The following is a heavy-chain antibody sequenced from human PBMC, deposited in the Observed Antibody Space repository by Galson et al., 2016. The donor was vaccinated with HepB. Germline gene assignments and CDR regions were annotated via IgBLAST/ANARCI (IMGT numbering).Heavy chain of an antibody. CDR1: GLTFSTYS. J-gene: IGHJ4*02. Sequence: SLRLSCAASGLTFSTYSMNWVRQAPGKGLEWVSCISSSSSYIFYADSVKGRFTISRDNAKNSLYLQMNSLRAEDTAVYYCARRGSSNYFDYWGQGTLVTVSS. CDR2: ISSSSSYI. V-gene: IGHV3-21*01. CDR3: ARRGSSNYFDY. D-gene: IGHD6-6*01.